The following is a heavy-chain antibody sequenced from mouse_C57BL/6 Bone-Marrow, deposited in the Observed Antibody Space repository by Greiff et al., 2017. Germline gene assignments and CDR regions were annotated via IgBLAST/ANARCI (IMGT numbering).Heavy chain of an antibody. CDR3: ARESPHYYGSSPHWYFDV. V-gene: IGHV2-9-1*01. Sequence: VQVVESGPGLVAPSQSLSITCTVSGFSLTSYAISWVRQPPGKGLEWLGVIWTGGGTNYNSALKSILSISKDNSKSQVFLKMNSLQTDDTARYYCARESPHYYGSSPHWYFDVWGTGTTVTVAS. CDR1: GFSLTSYA. CDR2: IWTGGGT. D-gene: IGHD1-1*01. J-gene: IGHJ1*03.